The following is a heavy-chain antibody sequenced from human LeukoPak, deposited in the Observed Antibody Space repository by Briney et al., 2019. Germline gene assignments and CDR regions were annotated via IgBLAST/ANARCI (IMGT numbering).Heavy chain of an antibody. Sequence: PSETLSLTCAVSGGSISSSNWWSWVRQPPGKGLEWIGEIYHSGSTNYNPSLKSRVTISVDKSKNQFSLKPSSVTAADTAVYYCATAEGYCSGGSCYSSAFDIWGQGTMVTVSS. J-gene: IGHJ3*02. CDR3: ATAEGYCSGGSCYSSAFDI. D-gene: IGHD2-15*01. CDR2: IYHSGST. CDR1: GGSISSSNW. V-gene: IGHV4-4*02.